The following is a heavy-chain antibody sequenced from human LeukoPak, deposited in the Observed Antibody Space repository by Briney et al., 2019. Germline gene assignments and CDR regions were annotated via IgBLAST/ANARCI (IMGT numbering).Heavy chain of an antibody. CDR2: ISGSGGST. V-gene: IGHV3-23*01. Sequence: GGSLRLSCAASGFTVSSNYMSWVRQAPGKGLEWVSAISGSGGSTYYADSVKGRFTISRDNSKNTLYLQMNSLRAEDTAVYYCAKEEGYDFPNPLLYWGQGTLVTVSS. J-gene: IGHJ4*02. CDR3: AKEEGYDFPNPLLY. CDR1: GFTVSSNY. D-gene: IGHD3-3*01.